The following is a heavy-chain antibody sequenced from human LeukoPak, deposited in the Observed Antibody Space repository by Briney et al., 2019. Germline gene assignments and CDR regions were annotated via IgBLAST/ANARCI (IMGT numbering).Heavy chain of an antibody. Sequence: PGGSLRLSCAASGFSVSDNGMSWVRQAPGKGLEWVSGIVGGDGGTYYADSVKGRFIISRDNSKNTLYVQMNSLRAEDTAVYYCARVARRWELLPKYFDYWGQGTLVTVSS. CDR3: ARVARRWELLPKYFDY. J-gene: IGHJ4*02. CDR1: GFSVSDNG. V-gene: IGHV3-23*01. CDR2: IVGGDGGT. D-gene: IGHD1-26*01.